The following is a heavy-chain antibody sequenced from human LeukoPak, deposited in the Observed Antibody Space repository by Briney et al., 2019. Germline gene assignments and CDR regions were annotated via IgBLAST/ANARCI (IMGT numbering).Heavy chain of an antibody. CDR3: ARLKIYCTGGVCLSPIDY. CDR2: ISSSTSSK. D-gene: IGHD2-8*02. V-gene: IGHV3-21*01. CDR1: GFTFSSYA. J-gene: IGHJ4*02. Sequence: GGSLRLSCAASGFTFSSYAMSWVRQAPGKGLEWVSSISSSTSSKYYADSVKGRFTISRDNAKNSLYLQMNSLRAEDTAVYYCARLKIYCTGGVCLSPIDYWGQGTLVTVSS.